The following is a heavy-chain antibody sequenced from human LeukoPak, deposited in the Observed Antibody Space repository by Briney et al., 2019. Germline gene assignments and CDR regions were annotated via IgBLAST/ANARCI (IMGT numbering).Heavy chain of an antibody. J-gene: IGHJ4*02. CDR1: GFTFSSYA. CDR3: AKPRADWELPLGY. V-gene: IGHV3-23*01. D-gene: IGHD1-26*01. Sequence: GGSLRLSCAASGFTFSSYAMSWVRQAPGKGLERVSAISGSGGSTYYADSVKGRFTISRDNSKNTLYLQMNSLRAEDTAVYYCAKPRADWELPLGYWGQGTLVTVSS. CDR2: ISGSGGST.